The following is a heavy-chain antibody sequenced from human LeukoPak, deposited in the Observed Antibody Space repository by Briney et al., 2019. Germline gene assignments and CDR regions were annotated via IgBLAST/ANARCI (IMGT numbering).Heavy chain of an antibody. D-gene: IGHD3-10*01. V-gene: IGHV3-23*01. CDR1: GFTFSSYA. Sequence: GGSLRLSCAASGFTFSSYAMSWVRQAPGKGLEWVSTISGSGGSTYSAGSVKGRFTISRDNSKNTLYLQMNSLRAEDTAVYYCARGVGYYGSGSYYNEDYYMDVWGKGTTVTISS. J-gene: IGHJ6*03. CDR3: ARGVGYYGSGSYYNEDYYMDV. CDR2: ISGSGGST.